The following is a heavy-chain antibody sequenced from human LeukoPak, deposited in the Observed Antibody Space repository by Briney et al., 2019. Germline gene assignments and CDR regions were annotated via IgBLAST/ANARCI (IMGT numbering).Heavy chain of an antibody. CDR3: ARTYYYDSSGYYSPRWAFDI. D-gene: IGHD3-22*01. CDR1: GFTFSSYS. J-gene: IGHJ3*02. Sequence: GGSLRLSCAASGFTFSSYSMNWVRQAPGKGLEWVSYISSSSSTIYYADSVKGRFTISRDNAKNSLYLQMNSLRAEDTAVYYCARTYYYDSSGYYSPRWAFDIWGQGTMVTVSS. V-gene: IGHV3-48*01. CDR2: ISSSSSTI.